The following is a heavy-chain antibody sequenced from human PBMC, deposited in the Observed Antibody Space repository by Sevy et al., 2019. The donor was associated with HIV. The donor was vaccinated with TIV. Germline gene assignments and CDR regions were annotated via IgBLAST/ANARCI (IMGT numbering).Heavy chain of an antibody. CDR2: IYAGGTT. J-gene: IGHJ4*02. D-gene: IGHD6-19*01. V-gene: IGHV3-53*01. CDR1: GFTVSSSY. Sequence: GGSLRLSCAASGFTVSSSYMIWVRQAPGKGLEWVSVIYAGGTTYYADSVKGRFTISRDNSNNTLYLQMNSLRADDTAVYICAGDSSSDSLSSFDFWGQGTLVTVSS. CDR3: AGDSSSDSLSSFDF.